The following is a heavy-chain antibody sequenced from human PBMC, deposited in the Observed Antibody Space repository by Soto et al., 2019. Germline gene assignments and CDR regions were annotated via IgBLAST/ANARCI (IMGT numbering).Heavy chain of an antibody. Sequence: GGSLRLSCAASGFTFTTYAMHWVRQAPGKGLEWVAIIWYDGSKKYYADSVKGRFTISRDNSKNTVYLQMNSLRAEDTAVYFCARDTTTVGTSSWCDPWRQGTLVT. CDR1: GFTFTTYA. D-gene: IGHD4-4*01. CDR2: IWYDGSKK. CDR3: ARDTTTVGTSSWCDP. V-gene: IGHV3-33*01. J-gene: IGHJ5*02.